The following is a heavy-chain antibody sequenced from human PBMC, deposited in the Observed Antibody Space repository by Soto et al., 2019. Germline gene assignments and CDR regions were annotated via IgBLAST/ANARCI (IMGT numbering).Heavy chain of an antibody. Sequence: PSETLSLTCAVYGGSFSGYYWSWIRQPPGKGLEWIGEINHSGSTNYNPSLKSRVTISVDTSKNQFSLKLSSVTAADTAVYYCAGMYYYDSSGYNAPDYWGQGTLVTVSS. V-gene: IGHV4-34*01. CDR2: INHSGST. CDR1: GGSFSGYY. CDR3: AGMYYYDSSGYNAPDY. J-gene: IGHJ4*02. D-gene: IGHD3-22*01.